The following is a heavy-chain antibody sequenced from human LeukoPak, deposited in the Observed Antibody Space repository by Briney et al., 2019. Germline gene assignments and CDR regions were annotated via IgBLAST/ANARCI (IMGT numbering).Heavy chain of an antibody. J-gene: IGHJ6*02. CDR3: AKGEGATLYYYGVDV. CDR1: EFTFSNYS. V-gene: IGHV3-23*01. CDR2: ISSGGGNT. Sequence: GASLRLSCVASEFTFSNYSMNSVRQPPGEGLEWVSTISSGGGNTYIADSVKGRFTISRDNSKYTLYLQMIRLRADDTAVYYCAKGEGATLYYYGVDVWGQGTTVTVSS.